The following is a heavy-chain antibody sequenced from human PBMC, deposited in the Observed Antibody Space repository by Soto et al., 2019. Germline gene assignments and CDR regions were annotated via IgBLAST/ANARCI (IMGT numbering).Heavy chain of an antibody. J-gene: IGHJ4*02. CDR2: IYYSGST. CDR3: ARAVRGYSYGSNGQSGYGYVFDY. CDR1: GGSISSGGYY. D-gene: IGHD5-18*01. V-gene: IGHV4-31*03. Sequence: QVQLQESGPGLVKPSQTLSLTCTVSGGSISSGGYYWSWIRQHPGKGLEWIGYIYYSGSTYYNPSLKSRVTISVDTSKNQFSLKLSSVTAADTAVYYCARAVRGYSYGSNGQSGYGYVFDYWGQGTLVTVSS.